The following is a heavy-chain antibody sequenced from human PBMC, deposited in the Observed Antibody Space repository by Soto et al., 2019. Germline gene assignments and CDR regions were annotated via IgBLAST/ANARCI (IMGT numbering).Heavy chain of an antibody. Sequence: GGSLRLSCVASGFSFSSYSVNWVRQAPGKGPEWISYLSSDDSTIFYANSVKGRFTISRDNAKNSLYLQMNSLRDEDTAVYYCARGLATYYDHWGQGTQVTVSS. D-gene: IGHD1-26*01. CDR1: GFSFSSYS. V-gene: IGHV3-48*02. J-gene: IGHJ4*02. CDR2: LSSDDSTI. CDR3: ARGLATYYDH.